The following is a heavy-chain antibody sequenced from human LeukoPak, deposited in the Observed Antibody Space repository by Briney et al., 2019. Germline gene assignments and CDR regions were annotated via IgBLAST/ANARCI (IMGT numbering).Heavy chain of an antibody. Sequence: SETLSLTCAVYGGSFSGYYWSWIRQPPGKGLEWIGEINHSGSTNYNPSLKSRVTISVDTSKNQFSLKLSSVSAADTAVYYCARGLLILNKNWGSSSHFDYWGQGTLVTVSS. D-gene: IGHD7-27*01. CDR3: ARGLLILNKNWGSSSHFDY. V-gene: IGHV4-34*01. CDR1: GGSFSGYY. J-gene: IGHJ4*02. CDR2: INHSGST.